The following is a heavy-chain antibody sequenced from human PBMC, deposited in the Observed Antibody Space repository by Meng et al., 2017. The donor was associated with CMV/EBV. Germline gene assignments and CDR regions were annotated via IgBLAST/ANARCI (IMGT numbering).Heavy chain of an antibody. D-gene: IGHD1-7*01. Sequence: ASVKVSCKASGYRFTGYYVHWVRQAPGQGPEWMGWTNPKRGDSQFAQNFQGRVSMTRDTSISTFFMELNRLTSDDTAVYYCARDPGRPGTHWYFDLWGRDTLVTVSS. CDR3: ARDPGRPGTHWYFDL. CDR1: GYRFTGYY. CDR2: TNPKRGDS. J-gene: IGHJ2*01. V-gene: IGHV1-2*02.